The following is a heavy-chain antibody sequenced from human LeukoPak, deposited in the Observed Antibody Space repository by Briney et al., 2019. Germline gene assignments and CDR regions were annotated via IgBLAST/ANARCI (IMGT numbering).Heavy chain of an antibody. Sequence: ASVKVSCKASGYTFTSYYMHWVRQAPGQGLEWMGIINPSGGGTNYAQKFQGRVTMTGDTSISTAYMELSRLRSDDTAVYYCARDIAAAGTVSFDYWGQGTLVTVSS. V-gene: IGHV1-2*02. D-gene: IGHD6-13*01. J-gene: IGHJ4*02. CDR2: INPSGGGT. CDR1: GYTFTSYY. CDR3: ARDIAAAGTVSFDY.